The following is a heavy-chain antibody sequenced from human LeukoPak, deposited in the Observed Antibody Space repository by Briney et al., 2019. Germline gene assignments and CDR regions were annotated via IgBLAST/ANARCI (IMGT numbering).Heavy chain of an antibody. V-gene: IGHV3-7*03. J-gene: IGHJ4*02. CDR2: IKQYGSEK. CDR3: VRDRPAYCGGDCYSLGLDY. D-gene: IGHD2-21*02. CDR1: GVASG. Sequence: GGSLRLSCAASGVASGMTWVRLAPGTGLEWVANIKQYGSEKHYVDSVKGRFTISRDNAKNSLYLQMNSLRAEDTAVYYCVRDRPAYCGGDCYSLGLDYWGQGTLVTVSS.